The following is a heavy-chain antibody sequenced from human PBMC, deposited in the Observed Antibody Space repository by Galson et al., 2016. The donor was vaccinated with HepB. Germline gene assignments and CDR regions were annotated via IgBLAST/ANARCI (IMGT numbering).Heavy chain of an antibody. CDR3: ATEYVLRSLESSSYYFYGLDV. J-gene: IGHJ6*02. V-gene: IGHV3-23*01. CDR1: GFTFSTFA. Sequence: SLRLSCAASGFTFSTFAMTWVRQAPGTGLEWVSTINGSGGKTHHADSVKGRFTISRDNSKNTLYLEMNSLRAEDTAIYYCATEYVLRSLESSSYYFYGLDVWGQGTTVTVSS. D-gene: IGHD3-3*01. CDR2: INGSGGKT.